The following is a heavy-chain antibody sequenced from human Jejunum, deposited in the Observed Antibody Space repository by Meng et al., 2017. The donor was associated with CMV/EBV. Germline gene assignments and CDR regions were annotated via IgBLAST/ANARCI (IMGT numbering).Heavy chain of an antibody. V-gene: IGHV4-59*13. Sequence: LSITCTVSGGSRSPYYWSWIRQVPGKGLEFIGFMYYSGSTNYNPSLKSRVTISVDTSKKQFSLTLNSVTAADTAMYYCARRYGELWGQGTLVTVSS. J-gene: IGHJ4*02. CDR1: GGSRSPYY. D-gene: IGHD1-7*01. CDR2: MYYSGST. CDR3: ARRYGEL.